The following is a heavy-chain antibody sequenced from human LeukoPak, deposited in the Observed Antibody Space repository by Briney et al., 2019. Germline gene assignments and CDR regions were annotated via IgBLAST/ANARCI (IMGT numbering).Heavy chain of an antibody. CDR2: IWYDGSKK. V-gene: IGHV3-33*06. CDR1: GFTFSSYG. CDR3: AKEEGYMNWFDP. J-gene: IGHJ5*02. D-gene: IGHD1-1*01. Sequence: GGSLRLSCAASGFTFSSYGMHWVRQAPGKGLEWVAVIWYDGSKKYYADSAKGRFTISRDNSKSTVYLQMNSLRADDTAVYYCAKEEGYMNWFDPWGRGTLVTVSS.